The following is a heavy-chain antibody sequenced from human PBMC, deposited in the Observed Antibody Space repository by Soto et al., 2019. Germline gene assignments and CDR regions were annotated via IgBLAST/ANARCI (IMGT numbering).Heavy chain of an antibody. CDR2: INHSGST. V-gene: IGHV4-34*01. CDR3: ARGETGTGRWFDP. J-gene: IGHJ5*02. CDR1: GGSFSGYY. D-gene: IGHD1-1*01. Sequence: PSETLSLTCAVYGGSFSGYYWTWIRQPPGTGLEWIGEINHSGSTNYNPSLKSRVTISVDKSKNQFSLKLSSVTAADTAVYYCARGETGTGRWFDPWGQGTLVTVSS.